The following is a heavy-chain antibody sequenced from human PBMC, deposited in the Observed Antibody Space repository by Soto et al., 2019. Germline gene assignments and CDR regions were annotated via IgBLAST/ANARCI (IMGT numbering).Heavy chain of an antibody. Sequence: EVQVLQSGGGLVPPVGSLRLSCAGSGFTFINTGMSWVRQAPGQGLEWVSAITGNGDTTYYADSVKGRFTISRDNSKSTLYLKMNSLRAEDTAVYYCAKIDGYFDYWGQGTLVTVSS. CDR1: GFTFINTG. CDR3: AKIDGYFDY. D-gene: IGHD3-22*01. CDR2: ITGNGDTT. V-gene: IGHV3-23*01. J-gene: IGHJ4*02.